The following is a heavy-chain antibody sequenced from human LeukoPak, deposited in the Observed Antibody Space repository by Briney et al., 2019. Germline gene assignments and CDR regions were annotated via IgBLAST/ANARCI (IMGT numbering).Heavy chain of an antibody. CDR3: ASSYSSGWYGIIYYYGVDV. D-gene: IGHD6-19*01. CDR2: IIPIFGTA. Sequence: GSSVKVSCKASGGTFSSYAISWVRQAPGQGLEWMGGIIPIFGTANYAQKFQGRVTITADESTSTAYMELSSLRSEDTAVYYCASSYSSGWYGIIYYYGVDVWGQGTTVTVSS. J-gene: IGHJ6*02. V-gene: IGHV1-69*01. CDR1: GGTFSSYA.